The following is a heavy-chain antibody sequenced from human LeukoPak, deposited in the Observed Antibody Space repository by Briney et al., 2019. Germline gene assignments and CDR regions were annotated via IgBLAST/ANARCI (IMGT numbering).Heavy chain of an antibody. J-gene: IGHJ4*02. CDR1: GFAFDDYA. D-gene: IGHD4-17*01. CDR2: INWVGDTS. CDR3: AKDRQYGDYGGGDFFDS. Sequence: GGSLRLSCAASGFAFDDYAMHWIRQAPGKGLQWISSINWVGDTSSYADSVKGRFTVSRDNTEGSLYLQMDSLRSEDTALYYCAKDRQYGDYGGGDFFDSWGQGTLVTVSS. V-gene: IGHV3-43D*03.